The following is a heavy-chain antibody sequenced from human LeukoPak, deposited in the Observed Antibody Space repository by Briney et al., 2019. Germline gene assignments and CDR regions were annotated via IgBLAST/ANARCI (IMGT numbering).Heavy chain of an antibody. J-gene: IGHJ4*02. CDR2: FSGRTTNT. CDR1: GFTFSNFA. CDR3: AKGMLVATTNFDY. V-gene: IGHV3-23*01. Sequence: GGSLRLSCAACGFTFSNFAMTWVRQAPGKGLEWVATFSGRTTNTYYADSVKGRFTISRHNSENTLYLQMNSLRAEDTAVYYCAKGMLVATTNFDYWGQGALVTVSS. D-gene: IGHD5-24*01.